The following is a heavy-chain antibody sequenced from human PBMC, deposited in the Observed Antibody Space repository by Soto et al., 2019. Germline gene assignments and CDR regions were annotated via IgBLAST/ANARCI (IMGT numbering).Heavy chain of an antibody. CDR1: GFTFSNYA. V-gene: IGHV3-23*01. CDR2: VSGSTSSTI. Sequence: EVQLLESGGGLVQPGGSLRLSCTASGFTFSNYAMSWVRQAPGKGLEWVSTVSGSTSSTIYYAESVKGRFTISRDNSKNTVYRQMSSLRAEDTAIYYCAKDLTGGRPRDGFDIWGQGTMVTVFS. J-gene: IGHJ3*02. CDR3: AKDLTGGRPRDGFDI. D-gene: IGHD7-27*01.